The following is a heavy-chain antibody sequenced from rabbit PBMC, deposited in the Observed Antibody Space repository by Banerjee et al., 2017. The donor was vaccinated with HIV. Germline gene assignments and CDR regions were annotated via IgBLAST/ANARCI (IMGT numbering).Heavy chain of an antibody. CDR2: INAGSRANT. V-gene: IGHV1S40*01. D-gene: IGHD7-1*01. CDR3: ARWPDNSGYAGYGDL. Sequence: QSLEESGGDLVKPGASLTLTCTASGADFSSGYWICWVRQAPGKGLEWIACINAGSRANTYYAGWAKGRFTISKTSSTTVTLQMTSLTAADTATYFCARWPDNSGYAGYGDLWGQGTLVT. CDR1: GADFSSGYW. J-gene: IGHJ4*01.